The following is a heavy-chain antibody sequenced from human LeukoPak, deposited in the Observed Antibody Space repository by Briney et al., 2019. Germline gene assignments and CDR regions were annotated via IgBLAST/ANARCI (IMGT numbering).Heavy chain of an antibody. V-gene: IGHV3-48*01. J-gene: IGHJ4*02. CDR2: ISSSSSTI. Sequence: GGSLRLSCAASGFTFSSYSMNWVRQAPGKGLEWVSYISSSSSTIYYADSVKGRFTISRDNAKNSLYLQMNSLRAEDTAIYYCARLQGPYEQWLPFGYWGQGTLVTVSS. CDR3: ARLQGPYEQWLPFGY. CDR1: GFTFSSYS. D-gene: IGHD5-18*01.